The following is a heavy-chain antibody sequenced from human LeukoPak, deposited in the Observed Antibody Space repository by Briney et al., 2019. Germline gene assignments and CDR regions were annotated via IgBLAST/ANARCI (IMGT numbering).Heavy chain of an antibody. Sequence: SQTLSLTCVVSGDSISSGAYSWSWIRQPPGKGLEWIGYIYTSGSTNYNPSLKRRVTISVDTSKNQFSLKLSSVTAADTAVYYCASWGGRGSSWSARTFDYWGQGTLVTVSS. CDR3: ASWGGRGSSWSARTFDY. V-gene: IGHV4-30-2*01. D-gene: IGHD6-13*01. CDR2: IYTSGST. J-gene: IGHJ4*02. CDR1: GDSISSGAYS.